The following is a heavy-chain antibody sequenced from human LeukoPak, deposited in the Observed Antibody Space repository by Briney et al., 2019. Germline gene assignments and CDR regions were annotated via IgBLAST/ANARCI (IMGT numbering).Heavy chain of an antibody. V-gene: IGHV1-24*01. J-gene: IGHJ4*02. Sequence: ASVKVSCKVSGYTLTEFSMHWVRQAPGKGLDYMGGFDPENGDTIFAQKFQGRVTMTEDTSTDTAYMELSSLRSEDTAVYYCATDSDHYWGQGTLVTVSS. CDR2: FDPENGDT. CDR3: ATDSDHY. D-gene: IGHD3-10*01. CDR1: GYTLTEFS.